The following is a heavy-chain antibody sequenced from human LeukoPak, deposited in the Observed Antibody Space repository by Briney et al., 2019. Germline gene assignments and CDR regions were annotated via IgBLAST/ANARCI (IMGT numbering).Heavy chain of an antibody. CDR2: MNQDGSEK. CDR1: GFTFSSYW. D-gene: IGHD1-26*01. Sequence: GGSLRLSCAASGFTFSSYWMTWVRQAPGKGLEWVANMNQDGSEKYYVDSVKGRFTISRDNAKNSLYLQMNDLRAEDTAVYYCARGGELLRPADYWGQGTLVPVSS. J-gene: IGHJ4*02. V-gene: IGHV3-7*01. CDR3: ARGGELLRPADY.